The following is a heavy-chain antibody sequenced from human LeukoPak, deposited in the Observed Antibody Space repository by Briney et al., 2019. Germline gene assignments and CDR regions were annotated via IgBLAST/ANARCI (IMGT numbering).Heavy chain of an antibody. CDR3: AGVGSDFWSGYYIYYYYYGMDV. D-gene: IGHD3-3*01. J-gene: IGHJ6*02. V-gene: IGHV3-23*01. CDR2: ISGSGGST. CDR1: GFSLTNYA. Sequence: PGGSLRLSCAASGFSLTNYAMSWVRQAPGKGLEWVSAISGSGGSTYYADSVKGRFTISRDNSKNTLYLQMNSLRAEDTAVYYCAGVGSDFWSGYYIYYYYYGMDVWGQGTTVTVSS.